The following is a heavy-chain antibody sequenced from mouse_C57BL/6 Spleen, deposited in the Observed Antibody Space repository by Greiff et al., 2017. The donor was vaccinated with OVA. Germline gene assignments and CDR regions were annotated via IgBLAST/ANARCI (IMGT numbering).Heavy chain of an antibody. J-gene: IGHJ2*01. CDR3: ARRRLRRFDY. V-gene: IGHV1-69*01. CDR2: IDPSDSYT. CDR1: GYTFTSYW. D-gene: IGHD2-4*01. Sequence: QVQLQQPGAELVMPGASVKLSCKASGYTFTSYWMHWVKQRPGQGLEWIGEIDPSDSYTNYNQKFKGKSTLTVDKSSSTAYMQLSSLTSEDAAVYYCARRRLRRFDYWGQGTTLTVSS.